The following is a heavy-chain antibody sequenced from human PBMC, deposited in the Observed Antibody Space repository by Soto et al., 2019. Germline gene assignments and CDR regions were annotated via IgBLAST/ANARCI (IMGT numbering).Heavy chain of an antibody. CDR3: AKDGSGWYWDAFDI. Sequence: QVQLVESGGGVVQPGRSLRLSCAASGFTFSSYGMHWVRQAPGKGLEWVAVISYDGSNKYYADSVKGRFTISRDNSKNTLYLQMNSLRAEDTAVYYCAKDGSGWYWDAFDIWGQGTMVTVSS. J-gene: IGHJ3*02. CDR1: GFTFSSYG. V-gene: IGHV3-30*18. D-gene: IGHD6-19*01. CDR2: ISYDGSNK.